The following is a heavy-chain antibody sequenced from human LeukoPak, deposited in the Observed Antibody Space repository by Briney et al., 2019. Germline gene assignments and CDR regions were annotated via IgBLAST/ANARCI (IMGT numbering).Heavy chain of an antibody. V-gene: IGHV4-59*08. CDR1: GGSISSYY. CDR3: ARQVKVTMVRGVINYFDY. D-gene: IGHD3-10*01. Sequence: SEALSLTCTVSGGSISSYYWSWIRQPPGKGLEWIGYIYYSGSTNYNPSLKSRVTISVDTSKNQFSLKLSSVTAADTAVYYCARQVKVTMVRGVINYFDYWGQGTLVTVSS. CDR2: IYYSGST. J-gene: IGHJ4*02.